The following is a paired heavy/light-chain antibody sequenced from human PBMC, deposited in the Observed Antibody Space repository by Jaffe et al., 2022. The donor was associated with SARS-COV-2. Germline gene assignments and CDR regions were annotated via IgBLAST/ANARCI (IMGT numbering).Heavy chain of an antibody. Sequence: EVQLLESGGGLVQPGGSLRLSCAVSGFTFSSYAMSWVRQGPGKGLEWVSDISGSGGSTYYADSVKGRFTISRDNSKNTLYLLMKSLRAEDTAVYYCAKDFTSIAVAGTFHYWGQGTLVTVSS. CDR3: AKDFTSIAVAGTFHY. CDR2: ISGSGGST. D-gene: IGHD6-19*01. V-gene: IGHV3-23*01. CDR1: GFTFSSYA. J-gene: IGHJ4*02.
Light chain of an antibody. CDR2: LNSDGSH. Sequence: QLVLTQSPSASASLGASVKLTCTLSSGHSTYAIAWHQQQPEKGPRYLMKLNSDGSHIKGDGIPDRFSGSSSGAERYLTISSLQSEDEADYYCQTWGTGIHVFGTGTKVTVL. CDR1: SGHSTYA. CDR3: QTWGTGIHV. J-gene: IGLJ1*01. V-gene: IGLV4-69*01.